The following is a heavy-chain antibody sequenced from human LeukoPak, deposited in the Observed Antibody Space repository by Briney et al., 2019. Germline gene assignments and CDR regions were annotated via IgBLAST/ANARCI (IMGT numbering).Heavy chain of an antibody. CDR3: AKGGGEWLVRYYFDY. D-gene: IGHD6-19*01. Sequence: HPGGSLRLSCAASGFTFSSYGMHWVRQAPGKGLEWVAVISYDGSNKYYADSVKGRSTISRDNSKNTLYLQMNSLRAEDTAVYYCAKGGGEWLVRYYFDYWGQGTLVTVSS. CDR1: GFTFSSYG. V-gene: IGHV3-30*18. J-gene: IGHJ4*02. CDR2: ISYDGSNK.